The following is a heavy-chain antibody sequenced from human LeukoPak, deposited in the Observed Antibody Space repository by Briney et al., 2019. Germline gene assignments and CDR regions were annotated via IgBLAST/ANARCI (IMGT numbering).Heavy chain of an antibody. CDR2: IIPILGIA. CDR3: AREEVAVASSNFDY. Sequence: SVKVSCKASGGTFSSYAISWVRQAPGQGLEWMGRIIPILGIANYAQKFQGRVTITADKSTSTAYMELSSLRSEDTAVYYCAREEVAVASSNFDYWGQGTLVTVSS. J-gene: IGHJ4*02. CDR1: GGTFSSYA. V-gene: IGHV1-69*04. D-gene: IGHD6-19*01.